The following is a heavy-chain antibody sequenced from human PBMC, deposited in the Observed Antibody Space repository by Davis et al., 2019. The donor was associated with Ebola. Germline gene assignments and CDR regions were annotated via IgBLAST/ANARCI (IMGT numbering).Heavy chain of an antibody. CDR3: ARDPPYSNYFRVASYGMDV. D-gene: IGHD4-11*01. V-gene: IGHV1-69*13. CDR2: IIPIFGTA. J-gene: IGHJ6*02. CDR1: GGTFSSYA. Sequence: SAKVSCKASGGTFSSYAISWVRQAPGQGLEWMGGIIPIFGTANYAQKFQGRVTITADESTSTAYMELSSLRSEDTAVYYCARDPPYSNYFRVASYGMDVWGQGTTVTVSS.